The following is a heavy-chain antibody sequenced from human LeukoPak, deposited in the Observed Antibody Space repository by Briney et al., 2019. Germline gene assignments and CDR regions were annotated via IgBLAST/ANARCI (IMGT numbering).Heavy chain of an antibody. CDR2: ISSSSSYI. J-gene: IGHJ6*04. Sequence: GSLRLSCAASGFTFSSYSMNWVRQAPGKGLEWVSSISSSSSYIYYADSVKGRFTISRDNAKNSLYLQMNSLRAEDTAVYYCARDGARGTYYYGMDVWGKGTTVTVSS. V-gene: IGHV3-21*01. D-gene: IGHD3-16*01. CDR3: ARDGARGTYYYGMDV. CDR1: GFTFSSYS.